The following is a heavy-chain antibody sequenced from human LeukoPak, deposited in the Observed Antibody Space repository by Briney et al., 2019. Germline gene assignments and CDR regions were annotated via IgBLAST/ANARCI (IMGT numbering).Heavy chain of an antibody. J-gene: IGHJ4*02. CDR3: AKDVRGYVQPIDY. D-gene: IGHD5-12*01. V-gene: IGHV3-23*01. CDR2: VGVSGANT. Sequence: GESLRLSCAASGFTFSNYAMNRVRQAPGKGLEWVSTVGVSGANTYYADSVKGRFTISRDNSKNTLYLQMNSLRAEDTAVYYCAKDVRGYVQPIDYWGQGTLVTVSS. CDR1: GFTFSNYA.